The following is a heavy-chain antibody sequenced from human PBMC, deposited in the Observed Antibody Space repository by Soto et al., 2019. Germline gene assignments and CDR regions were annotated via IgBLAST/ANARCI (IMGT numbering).Heavy chain of an antibody. D-gene: IGHD3-3*01. CDR3: AKDQGLRCLEWSYQSFDY. CDR1: GFTFSSYA. Sequence: GGSLRLSCAASGFTFSSYAMSWVRQAPGKGLEWVSAISGSGGSTYYADSVKGRFTISRDNSKNTLYLQMNSLRAEDTAVYYCAKDQGLRCLEWSYQSFDYWGQGTLVTVSS. CDR2: ISGSGGST. V-gene: IGHV3-23*01. J-gene: IGHJ4*02.